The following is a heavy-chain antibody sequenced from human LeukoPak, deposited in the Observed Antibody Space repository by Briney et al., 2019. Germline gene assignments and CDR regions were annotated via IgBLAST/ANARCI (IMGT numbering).Heavy chain of an antibody. Sequence: ASVKVSCKASGYTFTSYGISWVRQAPGQGLEWMGWMNPNSGNTGYAQKFQGRVTITRNTSISTAYMELSSLRSEDTAVYYCARGHHLGYCSGGSCYGSWFDPWGQGTLVTVSS. CDR1: GYTFTSYG. V-gene: IGHV1-8*03. D-gene: IGHD2-15*01. J-gene: IGHJ5*02. CDR3: ARGHHLGYCSGGSCYGSWFDP. CDR2: MNPNSGNT.